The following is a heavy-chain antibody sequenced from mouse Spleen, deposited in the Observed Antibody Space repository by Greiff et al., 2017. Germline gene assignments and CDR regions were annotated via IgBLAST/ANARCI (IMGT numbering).Heavy chain of an antibody. D-gene: IGHD2-14*01. J-gene: IGHJ1*01. CDR3: ARHYRYGGYFDV. CDR2: INPYNGGT. Sequence: EVMLVESGPVLVKPGASVKMSCKASGYTFTDYYMNWVKQSHGKSLEWIGVINPYNGGTSYNQKFKGKATLTVDKSSSTAYMELNSLTSEDSAVYYCARHYRYGGYFDVWGAGTTVTVSS. CDR1: GYTFTDYY. V-gene: IGHV1-19*01.